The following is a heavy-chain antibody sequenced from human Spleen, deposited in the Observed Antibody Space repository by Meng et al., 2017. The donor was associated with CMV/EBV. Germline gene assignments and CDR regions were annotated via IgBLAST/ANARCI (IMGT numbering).Heavy chain of an antibody. CDR3: ARDRANLKKYNWFDP. J-gene: IGHJ5*02. V-gene: IGHV4-30-4*08. Sequence: GSSISRGDSHWSWIRPPPGKGLEWIGNIYHSGPTNYRPSLKSRLTISIDTSKNQFSLRLTFVTAADTAVYYCARDRANLKKYNWFDPWGQGTLVTVSS. CDR1: GSSISRGDSH. D-gene: IGHD3-10*01. CDR2: IYHSGPT.